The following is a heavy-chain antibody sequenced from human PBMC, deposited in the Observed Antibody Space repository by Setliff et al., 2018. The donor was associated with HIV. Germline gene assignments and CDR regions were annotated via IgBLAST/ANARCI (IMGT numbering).Heavy chain of an antibody. D-gene: IGHD3-9*01. CDR1: GFTFSDYH. V-gene: IGHV3-48*01. J-gene: IGHJ4*02. Sequence: PGGSLRLSCAASGFTFSDYHMNWVRQAPGKGLEWVSHIYPDSNNIDYTDSVKGRFTISRDNAKNTVYLQMNSLRVEDTAMYYCARDQDWAFDYWGQGTLVTVSS. CDR2: IYPDSNNI. CDR3: ARDQDWAFDY.